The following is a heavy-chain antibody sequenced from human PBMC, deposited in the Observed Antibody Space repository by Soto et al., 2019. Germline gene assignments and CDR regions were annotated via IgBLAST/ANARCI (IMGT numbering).Heavy chain of an antibody. CDR3: ARFGYSSSWYRRWLDP. Sequence: PSETLSLTCAVYGGSFSGYYWSWIRQPPGKGLEWIGEINHSGSTNYNPSLKSRVTISVDTSKNQFSLKLSSVTAADTAVYYCARFGYSSSWYRRWLDPWGQGTLVTVSS. D-gene: IGHD6-13*01. V-gene: IGHV4-34*01. J-gene: IGHJ5*02. CDR1: GGSFSGYY. CDR2: INHSGST.